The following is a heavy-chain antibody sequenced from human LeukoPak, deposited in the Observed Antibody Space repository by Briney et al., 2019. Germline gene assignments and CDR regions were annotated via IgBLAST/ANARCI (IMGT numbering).Heavy chain of an antibody. Sequence: PGRSLRLSCAASGFTFSSYGMHWVRQAPGKGLEWVAVIWYDGSNKYYADSVKGRFTISRDNSKNTLYLQMNSLRAEDTAVYYCARDPEKYYYDSSGYPLTPPDIWGQGTMVTVSS. CDR3: ARDPEKYYYDSSGYPLTPPDI. V-gene: IGHV3-33*01. CDR2: IWYDGSNK. D-gene: IGHD3-22*01. CDR1: GFTFSSYG. J-gene: IGHJ3*02.